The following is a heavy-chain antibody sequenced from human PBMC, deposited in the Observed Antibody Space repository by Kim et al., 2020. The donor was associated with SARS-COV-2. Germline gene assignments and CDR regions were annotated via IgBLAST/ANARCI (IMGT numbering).Heavy chain of an antibody. CDR3: TTPPKTTVTTYPHYYYYGMDV. J-gene: IGHJ6*02. V-gene: IGHV3-15*01. Sequence: GGSLRLSCAASGFTFSNAWMSWVHQAPGKGLEWVGRIKSKTDGGTTDYAAPVKGRFTISRDDSKNTLYLQMNSLKTEDTAVYYCTTPPKTTVTTYPHYYYYGMDVWGQGTTVTVSS. CDR1: GFTFSNAW. D-gene: IGHD4-17*01. CDR2: IKSKTDGGTT.